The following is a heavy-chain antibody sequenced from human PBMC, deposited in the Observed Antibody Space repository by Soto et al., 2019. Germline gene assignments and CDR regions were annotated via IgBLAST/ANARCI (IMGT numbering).Heavy chain of an antibody. J-gene: IGHJ4*02. D-gene: IGHD3-10*01. CDR3: ARVEGFGEYYFDY. CDR1: GGSISSGGYY. CDR2: IYHSGST. V-gene: IGHV4-31*02. Sequence: SETLSLTCTVSGGSISSGGYYWSWIRQRPGKGLEWIGYIYHSGSTYYNPSLKSRVIISVDTSKNQFSLKLSSVTAADTAVYFCARVEGFGEYYFDYWGQGTRVTVSS.